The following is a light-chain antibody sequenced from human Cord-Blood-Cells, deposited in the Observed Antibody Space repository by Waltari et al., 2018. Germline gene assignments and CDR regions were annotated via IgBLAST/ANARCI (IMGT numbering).Light chain of an antibody. Sequence: QSALPQPRSVSGSPRQSVTISCTGTSSDVRGYNYVSWYQQHPGKAPKLMIYDVSKRPARVPDRFSGSKSGNTASLTISGLQAEDEADYYCCSYAGSYTWVFGGGTKLTVL. CDR3: CSYAGSYTWV. CDR1: SSDVRGYNY. J-gene: IGLJ3*02. V-gene: IGLV2-11*01. CDR2: DVS.